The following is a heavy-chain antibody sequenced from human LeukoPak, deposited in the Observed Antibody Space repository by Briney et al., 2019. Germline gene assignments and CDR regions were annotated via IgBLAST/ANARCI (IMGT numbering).Heavy chain of an antibody. Sequence: SGTLSLTCAVSGGSLSSSNWWSWVRQPPGKGLEWVGEIYHSGSTNYNPSLKSRVTISVDKSKNQFSLKLSSVTAADTAVYYCASLMYISGWPLDYWGQGTLVTVSS. CDR2: IYHSGST. D-gene: IGHD6-19*01. J-gene: IGHJ4*02. CDR3: ASLMYISGWPLDY. CDR1: GGSLSSSNW. V-gene: IGHV4-4*02.